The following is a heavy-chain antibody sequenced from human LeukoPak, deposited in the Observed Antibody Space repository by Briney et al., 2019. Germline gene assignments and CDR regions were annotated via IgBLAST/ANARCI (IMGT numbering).Heavy chain of an antibody. Sequence: GGSLRLSWAASGLTFITSWLTWFRQAPGKGLEWVANINPDGSAKNYVGFVQGRFTISRDNAKNSVYLQMSSLRAEDTAVYFCARDVAYNAFDYWGQGTLVTASS. D-gene: IGHD1-14*01. V-gene: IGHV3-7*01. CDR2: INPDGSAK. CDR1: GLTFITSW. CDR3: ARDVAYNAFDY. J-gene: IGHJ4*02.